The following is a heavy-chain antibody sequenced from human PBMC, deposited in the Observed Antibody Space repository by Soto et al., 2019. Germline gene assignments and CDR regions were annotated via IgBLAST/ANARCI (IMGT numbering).Heavy chain of an antibody. CDR2: VSGSGGST. J-gene: IGHJ3*02. Sequence: GGSLRLSCAASGFTFSSYAMSWVRQAPGKGLEWVSAVSGSGGSTYYADSVKGRFTISRDNSKNTLYLQMNSLRAEDTAVYYCAKAPRWDPAAFDIWGQGTMVTLSS. V-gene: IGHV3-23*01. CDR1: GFTFSSYA. CDR3: AKAPRWDPAAFDI. D-gene: IGHD1-26*01.